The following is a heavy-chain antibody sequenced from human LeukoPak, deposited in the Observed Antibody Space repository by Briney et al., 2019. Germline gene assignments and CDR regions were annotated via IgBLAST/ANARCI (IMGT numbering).Heavy chain of an antibody. D-gene: IGHD3-22*01. CDR3: ARDGDRFDSSGYPRPDASDI. Sequence: SETLSLTCTVSGGSLSTYYWSWIRQPPGKGLEWIGNIYYSGRTNYNPSLKSRVTISVDTSKNQFSLKLSSVTAADTAVYSCARDGDRFDSSGYPRPDASDIRGQGTMVTVSS. CDR1: GGSLSTYY. V-gene: IGHV4-59*01. CDR2: IYYSGRT. J-gene: IGHJ3*02.